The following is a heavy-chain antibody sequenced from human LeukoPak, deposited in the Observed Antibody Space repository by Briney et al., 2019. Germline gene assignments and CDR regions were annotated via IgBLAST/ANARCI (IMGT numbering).Heavy chain of an antibody. V-gene: IGHV4-39*07. J-gene: IGHJ4*02. CDR1: GGSISSSSYY. Sequence: PSETLSLTCTVSGGSISSSSYYWGWIRQPPGKGLEWIGSIYYSGSTYYNPSLNSRVTMSVATSKNQFSLKLSSVAAAATAVSYCASGSIAGPSYYCDYWGQGTLVTVSS. CDR3: ASGSIAGPSYYCDY. D-gene: IGHD6-13*01. CDR2: IYYSGST.